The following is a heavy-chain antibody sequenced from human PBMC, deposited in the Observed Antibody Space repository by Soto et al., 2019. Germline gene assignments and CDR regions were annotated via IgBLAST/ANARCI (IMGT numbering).Heavy chain of an antibody. CDR3: AKGVGSYYFDY. CDR2: KTYDGNNK. J-gene: IGHJ4*02. V-gene: IGHV3-30-3*01. D-gene: IGHD1-26*01. Sequence: QVQLVESGGGVVQPGRSLRLSCAASGFTFSRYPMYWVRQAPGKGLEWVAVKTYDGNNKYYADSVKGRFTISRDNAKNTLSLQINNLRPEDTAVYYCAKGVGSYYFDYWGQGTLVTVSS. CDR1: GFTFSRYP.